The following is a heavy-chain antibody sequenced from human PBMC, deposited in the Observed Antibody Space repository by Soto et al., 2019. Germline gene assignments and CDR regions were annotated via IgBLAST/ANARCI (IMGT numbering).Heavy chain of an antibody. CDR2: IYPGDSDT. CDR3: ASLSQGKQLARSDYYYYYGMDV. Sequence: PGESLKISCRGSGYDCTSYSIVCVPQMPGKGLEWMGIIYPGDSDTRYSPSFQGQVTISADKSISTAYLQWSSLKASDTAMYYCASLSQGKQLARSDYYYYYGMDVWGQGTTVTVSS. CDR1: GYDCTSYS. D-gene: IGHD6-6*01. V-gene: IGHV5-51*01. J-gene: IGHJ6*02.